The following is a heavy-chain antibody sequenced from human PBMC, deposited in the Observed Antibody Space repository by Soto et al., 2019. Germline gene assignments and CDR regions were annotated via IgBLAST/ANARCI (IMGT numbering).Heavy chain of an antibody. CDR1: GFDFSYYG. D-gene: IGHD6-19*01. V-gene: IGHV3-30*18. CDR2: ITYEGSYT. Sequence: QVQLVQSGGGLVQPGRSLRLSCAASGFDFSYYGLHWVRQTPGKGLEWVAFITYEGSYTDHLDSVKGRFTVSRDNANNLLYLQMDSLRTEDTAVYYCAKDVTVAGAPFYNTGLAVWGQGTTVTVSS. CDR3: AKDVTVAGAPFYNTGLAV. J-gene: IGHJ6*01.